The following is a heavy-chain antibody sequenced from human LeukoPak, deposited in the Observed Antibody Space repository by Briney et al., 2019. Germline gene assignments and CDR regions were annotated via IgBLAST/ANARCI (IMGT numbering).Heavy chain of an antibody. V-gene: IGHV3-48*04. Sequence: GGSLRLSCEASGFTFSTYSMNWARQAPGKGLEWVSYISSSNTIYYADSVKGRFTISRDNAKNSLYLQMNSLRAEDMAVYYCAKGDQGYCSSTSCYMDNWGQGTLVTVSS. CDR3: AKGDQGYCSSTSCYMDN. J-gene: IGHJ4*02. CDR1: GFTFSTYS. CDR2: ISSSNTI. D-gene: IGHD2-2*02.